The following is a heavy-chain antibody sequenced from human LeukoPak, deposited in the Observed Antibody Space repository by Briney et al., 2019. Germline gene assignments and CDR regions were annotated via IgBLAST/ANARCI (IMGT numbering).Heavy chain of an antibody. CDR3: ARSYSHDY. J-gene: IGHJ4*02. CDR2: ISSTGTYT. D-gene: IGHD4-11*01. Sequence: GGSLRLSCAASGFSFSRYAMNWVRQAPGKGLEWVSLISSTGTYTYYADSVKGRFIISRDNSKNTLYLQMNSLRAEDTAVYYCARSYSHDYWGQGTLVTVSS. V-gene: IGHV3-21*04. CDR1: GFSFSRYA.